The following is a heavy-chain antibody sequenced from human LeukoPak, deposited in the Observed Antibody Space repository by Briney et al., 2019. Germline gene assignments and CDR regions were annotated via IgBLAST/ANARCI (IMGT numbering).Heavy chain of an antibody. Sequence: ASETLSLTCTASGGSISSYYWSWIRQPPGKGLEWIGYIYYSGSTNYNPSLKSRVTISVDTSKNQFSLKLSSVTAADTAVYYCARQRGSSSWYAFDIWGQGTMVTVSS. D-gene: IGHD6-13*01. CDR1: GGSISSYY. J-gene: IGHJ3*02. CDR3: ARQRGSSSWYAFDI. V-gene: IGHV4-59*08. CDR2: IYYSGST.